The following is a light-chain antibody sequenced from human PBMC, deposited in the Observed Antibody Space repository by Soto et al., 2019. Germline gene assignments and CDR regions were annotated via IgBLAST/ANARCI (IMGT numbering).Light chain of an antibody. V-gene: IGLV2-14*01. CDR3: SSYTSSSSLV. Sequence: QSVLTQPASVSGSPGQSITISCTGTSSDVGGYNYVSWYQQHPGKAPKLMIYDVSNRPSGVSNRFSGSKSGNTASLTISGLQADDEAYYYCSSYTSSSSLVFGGGTKLTVL. CDR1: SSDVGGYNY. J-gene: IGLJ3*02. CDR2: DVS.